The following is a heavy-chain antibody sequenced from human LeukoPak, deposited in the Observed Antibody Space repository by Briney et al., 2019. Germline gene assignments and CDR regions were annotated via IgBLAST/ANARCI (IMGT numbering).Heavy chain of an antibody. V-gene: IGHV3-30*02. CDR1: GFTLRGYG. CDR3: VKDTPTTGYHLDS. Sequence: GGSLRLSCAASGFTLRGYGMHWVRQAPGKGLEWVAFIRSDGSDKSYADSVKGRFTISRGNSENKLYLQINSLRVEDTAVYYCVKDTPTTGYHLDSWGQGTLVTVSS. D-gene: IGHD1-1*01. J-gene: IGHJ4*02. CDR2: IRSDGSDK.